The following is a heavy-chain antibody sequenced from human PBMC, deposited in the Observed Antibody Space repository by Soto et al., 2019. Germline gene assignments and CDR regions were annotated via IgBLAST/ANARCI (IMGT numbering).Heavy chain of an antibody. CDR1: GGSISSGGYY. V-gene: IGHV4-31*03. D-gene: IGHD5-12*01. Sequence: SETLSLTCTVSGGSISSGGYYWSWIRQHPGKGLEWIGYIYDSGNSYYTPSLKSRLTISIDTSKNQFSLKLRSVTAADTAVYYCARFGSRDGYNYDVGRHNLFAPSGQGTPVTVSS. CDR2: IYDSGNS. J-gene: IGHJ5*02. CDR3: ARFGSRDGYNYDVGRHNLFAP.